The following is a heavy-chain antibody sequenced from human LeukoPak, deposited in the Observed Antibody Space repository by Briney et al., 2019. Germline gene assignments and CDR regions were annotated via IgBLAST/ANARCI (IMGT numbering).Heavy chain of an antibody. D-gene: IGHD3-9*01. Sequence: SETLSLTCTVSGGSISSYYWSWIRQPPGKGLEWIGYIYYSGSTNYNPSLKSRVTISVDTSKNQFSLKLSSVTAADTAVYYCARVPEDYDILTGYLTPYFDYWGQGTPVTVSS. V-gene: IGHV4-59*01. CDR3: ARVPEDYDILTGYLTPYFDY. CDR2: IYYSGST. CDR1: GGSISSYY. J-gene: IGHJ4*02.